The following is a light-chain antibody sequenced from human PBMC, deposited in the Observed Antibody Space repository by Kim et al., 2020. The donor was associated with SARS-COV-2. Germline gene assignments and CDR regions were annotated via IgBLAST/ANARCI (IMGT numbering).Light chain of an antibody. J-gene: IGLJ3*02. CDR2: VNSDGRH. CDR3: QTWGSGIQV. Sequence: ATGTLRCPRTSGRNAHATAWHQQQPEKGHRFLMKVNSDGRHFKGDGIPDRFSGSISGAERYLTISSLQSEDEADYYCQTWGSGIQVFGGGNKLTVL. V-gene: IGLV4-69*01. CDR1: SGRNAHA.